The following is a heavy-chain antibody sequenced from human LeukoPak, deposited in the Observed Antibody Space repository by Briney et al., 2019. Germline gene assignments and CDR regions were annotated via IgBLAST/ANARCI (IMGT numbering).Heavy chain of an antibody. CDR1: GFTFSSYG. CDR2: ISGSGGST. V-gene: IGHV3-23*01. D-gene: IGHD3-10*02. J-gene: IGHJ6*04. CDR3: AELGITMIGGV. Sequence: PGGSLTLSCAASGFTFSSYGMGWVRQAPGKGLEWVSAISGSGGSTYYADSVKGRFTISRDNSKNPLYLQMNSLRAEDTAVYYCAELGITMIGGVWGKGTTVTISS.